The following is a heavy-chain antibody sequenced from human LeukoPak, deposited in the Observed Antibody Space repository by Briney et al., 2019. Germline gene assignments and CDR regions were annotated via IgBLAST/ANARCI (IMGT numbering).Heavy chain of an antibody. CDR3: ARGSSNSGSYYNWFDP. J-gene: IGHJ5*02. V-gene: IGHV3-21*01. Sequence: PGGSLRLSCAASGFTLSSYSMHWVRQAPGKGLEWVSSISSSSSYIYYADSVKGRFTISRDNAKNSLFLQMNSLRAEDTAVYYCARGSSNSGSYYNWFDPWGQGTLVTVSS. CDR1: GFTLSSYS. D-gene: IGHD1-26*01. CDR2: ISSSSSYI.